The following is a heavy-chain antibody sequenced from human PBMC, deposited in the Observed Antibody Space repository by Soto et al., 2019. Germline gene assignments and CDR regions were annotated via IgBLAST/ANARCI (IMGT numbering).Heavy chain of an antibody. Sequence: QVQLQESGPGLVKPSGTLSLTCAVSGGSISSSNWWSWVRQPPGKGLEWIGEIYHSGSTNYNPSLKSRVTISVDKSKNQFSLKLSSVTAADTAVYYCARDDPSSASGPRGVAFDIWGQGTMVTVSS. V-gene: IGHV4-4*02. CDR3: ARDDPSSASGPRGVAFDI. J-gene: IGHJ3*02. CDR1: GGSISSSNW. D-gene: IGHD3-10*01. CDR2: IYHSGST.